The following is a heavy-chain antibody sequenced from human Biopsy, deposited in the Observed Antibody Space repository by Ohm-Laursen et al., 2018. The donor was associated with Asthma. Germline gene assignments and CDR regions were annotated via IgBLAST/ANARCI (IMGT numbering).Heavy chain of an antibody. CDR2: ISYDGSNK. CDR3: AKESGSNYAFDI. D-gene: IGHD1-1*01. Sequence: SLRLSCTASGFTFSSFGMHWVRQAPGKGLEWVAVISYDGSNKYYADSVKGRFTISRDNSKNTLYLQMNSLRAEDTAVYYCAKESGSNYAFDIWGQGTMVTVSS. CDR1: GFTFSSFG. V-gene: IGHV3-30*18. J-gene: IGHJ3*02.